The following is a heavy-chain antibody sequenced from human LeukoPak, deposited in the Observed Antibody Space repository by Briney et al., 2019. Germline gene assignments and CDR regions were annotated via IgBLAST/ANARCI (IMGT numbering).Heavy chain of an antibody. D-gene: IGHD3-3*01. V-gene: IGHV3-23*01. CDR3: AKDRLFLWSERFDS. J-gene: IGHJ4*02. CDR1: GFPFSGYA. CDR2: VSGSGDNT. Sequence: PGGSLRLSCTASGFPFSGYAMSWVRQTPRKGLEWVSVVSGSGDNTYYADSVKGRFTISRDNLKKTVYLLMSSLRAEDTAVYYCAKDRLFLWSERFDSWGQGTLVTVSS.